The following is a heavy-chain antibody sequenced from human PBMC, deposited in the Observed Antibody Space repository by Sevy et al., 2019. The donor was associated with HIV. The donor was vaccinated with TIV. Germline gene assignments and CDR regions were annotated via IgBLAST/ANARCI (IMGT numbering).Heavy chain of an antibody. CDR3: ARVSFYDFWSGYDYYYYGMDV. J-gene: IGHJ6*02. CDR2: INHSGST. CDR1: GGSFSGYY. V-gene: IGHV4-34*01. Sequence: SETLSLTCAVYGGSFSGYYWSWIRQPPGKGLEWIGEINHSGSTNYNPSPKSRVTISVDTSKNQFSLKLSSVTAADTAVYYCARVSFYDFWSGYDYYYYGMDVWGQGTTVTVSS. D-gene: IGHD3-3*01.